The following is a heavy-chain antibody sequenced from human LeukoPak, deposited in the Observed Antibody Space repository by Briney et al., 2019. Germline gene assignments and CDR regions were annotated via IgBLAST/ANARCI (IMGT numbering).Heavy chain of an antibody. CDR3: ARARLYSSGWFTGGYYFDY. D-gene: IGHD6-19*01. CDR1: GYTFTSYG. V-gene: IGHV1-18*01. CDR2: ISAYNGNT. Sequence: ASVKVSCKASGYTFTSYGISWVRQAPGQGLEWMGWISAYNGNTNYAQKLQGRVTMTTGTSTSTAYMELRSLRSDDTAVYYCARARLYSSGWFTGGYYFDYWGQGTLVTVSS. J-gene: IGHJ4*02.